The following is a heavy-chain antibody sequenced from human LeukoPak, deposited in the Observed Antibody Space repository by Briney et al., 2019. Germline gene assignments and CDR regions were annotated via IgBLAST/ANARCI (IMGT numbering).Heavy chain of an antibody. CDR3: ARESATMVRGVIMPDY. D-gene: IGHD3-10*01. Sequence: SETLSLTCTVSGGSISSGGYYWSWIRQHPGKGLEWIGYIYYSGSTYYNPPLKSRVTISVDTSKNQFSLKLSSVTAADTAVYYCARESATMVRGVIMPDYWGQGTLVTVSS. CDR1: GGSISSGGYY. J-gene: IGHJ4*02. V-gene: IGHV4-31*03. CDR2: IYYSGST.